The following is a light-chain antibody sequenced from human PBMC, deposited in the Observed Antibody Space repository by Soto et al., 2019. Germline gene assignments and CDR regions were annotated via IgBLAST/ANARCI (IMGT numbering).Light chain of an antibody. J-gene: IGLJ1*01. CDR1: SSDVGGYNY. CDR2: EVN. CDR3: SSYAGSNIL. V-gene: IGLV2-8*01. Sequence: QSALTQPPSGSGFPGQSGTISCTGTSSDVGGYNYVSWYQQHPGKAPKLMIYEVNKRPSGVPDRFSASKSGNTASLTVSGLQAEDEADYYCSSYAGSNILFGTGTKVTVL.